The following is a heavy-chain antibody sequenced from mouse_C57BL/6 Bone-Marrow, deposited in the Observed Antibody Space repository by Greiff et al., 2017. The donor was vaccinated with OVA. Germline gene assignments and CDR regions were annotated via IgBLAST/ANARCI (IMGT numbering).Heavy chain of an antibody. J-gene: IGHJ2*01. V-gene: IGHV1-15*01. D-gene: IGHD3-2*02. CDR1: GYTFTDYE. CDR2: IDPETGGT. Sequence: QVQLKQSGAELVRPGASVTLSCKASGYTFTDYEMHWVKQTPVHGLEWIGAIDPETGGTAYNQKFKGKAILTADKSSSTAYMELRSLTSEDSAVYYCTRRDSSGYGGFDYWGQGTTLTVSS. CDR3: TRRDSSGYGGFDY.